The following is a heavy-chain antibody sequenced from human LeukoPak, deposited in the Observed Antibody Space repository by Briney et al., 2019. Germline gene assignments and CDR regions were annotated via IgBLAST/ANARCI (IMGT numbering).Heavy chain of an antibody. Sequence: GGSLRLSCAASGFTLSSHWMHWVRQAPGKELVWVSRINSDGSTTNYADSVKGRFTISRDNAENTLYLQMNSLRVEDTAVYYCTRRVSATRWFDPWGQGTLVTVSS. J-gene: IGHJ5*02. CDR3: TRRVSATRWFDP. CDR1: GFTLSSHW. CDR2: INSDGSTT. D-gene: IGHD2-15*01. V-gene: IGHV3-74*01.